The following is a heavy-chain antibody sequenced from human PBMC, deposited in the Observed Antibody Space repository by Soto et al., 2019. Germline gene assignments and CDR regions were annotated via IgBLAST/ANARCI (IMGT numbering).Heavy chain of an antibody. J-gene: IGHJ6*03. CDR1: GGSISSSSYY. CDR3: ARHTPATTSSSYYYYYMDV. V-gene: IGHV4-39*01. Sequence: QLQLQESGPGLVKPSETLSLTCTVSGGSISSSSYYWGWIRQPPGKGLEWIGSIYYSGSTYYNPSLKSRVTISVDTSKNQFSLKLSSVTAADTAVYYCARHTPATTSSSYYYYYMDVWGKGTTVTVSS. D-gene: IGHD4-17*01. CDR2: IYYSGST.